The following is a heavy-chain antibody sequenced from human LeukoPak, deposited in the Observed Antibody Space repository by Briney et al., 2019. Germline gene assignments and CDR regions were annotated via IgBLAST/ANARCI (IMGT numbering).Heavy chain of an antibody. CDR2: ISYDGSNK. Sequence: GSLRLSCAASAFTFSSYAMHWVRQAPGKGLEWVAIISYDGSNKYYADSVKGRFTISRDNSKNTLYLQMNSLRAEETAVYYCARSYRRGAITMIRGVANGGAFDIWGQGTMVTVSS. V-gene: IGHV3-30*04. CDR1: AFTFSSYA. D-gene: IGHD3-10*01. J-gene: IGHJ3*02. CDR3: ARSYRRGAITMIRGVANGGAFDI.